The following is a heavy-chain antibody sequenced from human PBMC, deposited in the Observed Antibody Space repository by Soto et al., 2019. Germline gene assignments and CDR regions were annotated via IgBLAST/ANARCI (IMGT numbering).Heavy chain of an antibody. CDR2: IYHSDST. V-gene: IGHV4-59*01. J-gene: IGHJ4*02. CDR3: AVREGAQWLFDY. CDR1: GGSISSYY. D-gene: IGHD3-22*01. Sequence: SETLSLTCTVSGGSISSYYWSWIRQPPGKGLEWIGYIYHSDSTNYNPSLKSRVTISVDTSKNQFSLKLSSVTAADTAVYYCAVREGAQWLFDYWGQGTMVAVSS.